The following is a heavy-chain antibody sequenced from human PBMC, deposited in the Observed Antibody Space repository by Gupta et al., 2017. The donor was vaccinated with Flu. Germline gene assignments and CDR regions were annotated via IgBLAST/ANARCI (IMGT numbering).Heavy chain of an antibody. Sequence: VRQAPGKGLEWVSAISGSGGSTYYADSVKGRFTISRDNSKNTLDLQMNSLRAEDTAVYYCATKWGEQLSQNDAFDIWGQGTMVTVSS. CDR2: ISGSGGST. J-gene: IGHJ3*02. D-gene: IGHD3-16*01. V-gene: IGHV3-23*01. CDR3: ATKWGEQLSQNDAFDI.